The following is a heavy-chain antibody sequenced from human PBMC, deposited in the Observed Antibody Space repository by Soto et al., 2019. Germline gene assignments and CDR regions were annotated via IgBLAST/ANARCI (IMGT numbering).Heavy chain of an antibody. CDR2: IDPSESST. Sequence: GESRKISSKGSVYSFTSDCINWVRQMPVKGLEWMGSIDPSESSTNYSPSFQGHVTISADKSISTAYREWSSLKASDTAMYYCARRTDYYDSMGPYYYYGMDVWGQGTTVTVPS. CDR3: ARRTDYYDSMGPYYYYGMDV. V-gene: IGHV5-10-1*01. CDR1: VYSFTSDC. J-gene: IGHJ6*02. D-gene: IGHD3-22*01.